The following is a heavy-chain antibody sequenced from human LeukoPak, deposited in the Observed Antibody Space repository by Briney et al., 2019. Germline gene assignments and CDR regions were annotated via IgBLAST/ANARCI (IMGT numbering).Heavy chain of an antibody. J-gene: IGHJ5*02. CDR2: ISTSGGST. Sequence: GGSLRLSCAASGFTFSSHAMSWVRQAPGKGLEWVSAISTSGGSTYYADSVKGRFTISRDNSKNTLYLQMNSLRAEDTAVYYCARQGGLGNYATGSWFDPWGQGTLVTVSS. CDR3: ARQGGLGNYATGSWFDP. CDR1: GFTFSSHA. D-gene: IGHD1-7*01. V-gene: IGHV3-23*01.